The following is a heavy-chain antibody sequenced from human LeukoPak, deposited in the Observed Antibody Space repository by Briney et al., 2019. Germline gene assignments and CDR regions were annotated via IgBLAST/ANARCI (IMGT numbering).Heavy chain of an antibody. D-gene: IGHD1-14*01. J-gene: IGHJ6*03. V-gene: IGHV4-34*01. Sequence: SETLSLTCAVYGGSFSGYYWSWIRQPPGKGLEWIGEINHSGSTNYNPSLKSRVTVSVDTSKNQFSLKLSSVTAADTAVYYCARFPGGAEYRHYYYMDVWGTGTTVTVSS. CDR2: INHSGST. CDR1: GGSFSGYY. CDR3: ARFPGGAEYRHYYYMDV.